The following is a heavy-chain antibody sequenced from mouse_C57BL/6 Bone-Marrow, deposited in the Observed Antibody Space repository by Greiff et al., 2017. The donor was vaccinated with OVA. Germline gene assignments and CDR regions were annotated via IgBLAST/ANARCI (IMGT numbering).Heavy chain of an antibody. Sequence: VQLVESGAELVRPGASVTLSCKASGYTFTDYEMHWVKQTPVHGLEWIGAIDPETGGTAYNQKFKGKAILTADKSSSKDYMELRSLTSEDYAVYYCTRSDDGYYRYWFAYWGQGTLVTVSA. CDR3: TRSDDGYYRYWFAY. CDR2: IDPETGGT. V-gene: IGHV1-15*01. J-gene: IGHJ3*01. D-gene: IGHD2-3*01. CDR1: GYTFTDYE.